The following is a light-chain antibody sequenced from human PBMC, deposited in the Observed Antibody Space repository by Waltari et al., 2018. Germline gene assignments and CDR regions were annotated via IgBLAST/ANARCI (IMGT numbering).Light chain of an antibody. CDR2: DTS. Sequence: EIVLTQSPATLSLSPGERATLSCGASQSVSSGYLAWYQQKPGLAPRLLIYDTSSRATAIPDRFSGSGSGTDFTLTISRVEPEDFAVYYCQQYGSSQYTFGQGTKLEIK. V-gene: IGKV3D-20*01. CDR3: QQYGSSQYT. J-gene: IGKJ2*01. CDR1: QSVSSGY.